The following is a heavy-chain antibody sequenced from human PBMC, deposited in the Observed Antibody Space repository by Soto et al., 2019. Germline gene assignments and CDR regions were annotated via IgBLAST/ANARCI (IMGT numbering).Heavy chain of an antibody. V-gene: IGHV1-46*03. Sequence: GASVKVSCKASGYTFTSYCLHWVRQAPGQGLEWMGIINPGAGSTTYAQNFQGRVTMTSDTSTSTVFMELSSLRSDDTAVYYCARVTVNNVLAGPFDYWGQGTLVTVSS. J-gene: IGHJ4*02. CDR1: GYTFTSYC. CDR3: ARVTVNNVLAGPFDY. D-gene: IGHD3-9*01. CDR2: INPGAGST.